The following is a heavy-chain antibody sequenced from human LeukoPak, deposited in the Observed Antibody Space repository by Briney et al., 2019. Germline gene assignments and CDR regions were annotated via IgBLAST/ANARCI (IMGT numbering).Heavy chain of an antibody. CDR3: ARVVRWPNAFDI. CDR2: ISSSSSTI. V-gene: IGHV3-48*01. J-gene: IGHJ3*02. D-gene: IGHD3-3*01. Sequence: GGSLRLSCAASGFTVSSNHMSWVRQAPGKGLEWVSYISSSSSTIYYADSVKGRFTISRDNAKNSLYLQMDSLRAEDTAVYYCARVVRWPNAFDIWGQGTMVTVSS. CDR1: GFTVSSNH.